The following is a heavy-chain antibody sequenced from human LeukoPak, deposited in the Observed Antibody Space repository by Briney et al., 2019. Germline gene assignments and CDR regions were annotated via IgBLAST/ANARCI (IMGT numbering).Heavy chain of an antibody. Sequence: SETRSLTCAVYGGSFSGYYWSWIRQPPGKGLEWIGEINPCRSSNYNPSLKSRVTISVDTSKNQFSLKLSSVTAADTAVYYCSRVLSSIVEAAVNWFDPLGQGTLGAVYS. CDR1: GGSFSGYY. D-gene: IGHD6-13*01. J-gene: IGHJ5*02. CDR2: INPCRSS. CDR3: SRVLSSIVEAAVNWFDP. V-gene: IGHV4-34*01.